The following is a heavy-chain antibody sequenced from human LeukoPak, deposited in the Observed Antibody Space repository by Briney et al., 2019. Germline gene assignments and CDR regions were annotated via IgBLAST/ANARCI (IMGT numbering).Heavy chain of an antibody. V-gene: IGHV4-61*02. CDR1: GGSISSGSYY. CDR3: ARDGPTYGDCL. D-gene: IGHD4-17*01. J-gene: IGHJ4*02. Sequence: SETLSLTCTVSGGSISSGSYYWSRIRQPAGKGLAWIGRIYNTGNTNYNPSLESRVTISVDTSKNQFSLKLTSVTAADTAVYYCARDGPTYGDCLRGQGTLVTVSS. CDR2: IYNTGNT.